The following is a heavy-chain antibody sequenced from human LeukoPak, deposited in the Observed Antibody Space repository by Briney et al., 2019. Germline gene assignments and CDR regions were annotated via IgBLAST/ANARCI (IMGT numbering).Heavy chain of an antibody. D-gene: IGHD3-3*01. CDR3: ARAPRSGYFPYYFDY. J-gene: IGHJ4*02. CDR1: GGSISSYY. Sequence: SETQSLTCTISGGSISSYYWSWIRQPPGKGLEWIGYIYYSGSTNYNPSLKSRVTISVDTSKNQFSLKLSSVTAADTAVYYCARAPRSGYFPYYFDYWGQGTLVTVSS. V-gene: IGHV4-59*01. CDR2: IYYSGST.